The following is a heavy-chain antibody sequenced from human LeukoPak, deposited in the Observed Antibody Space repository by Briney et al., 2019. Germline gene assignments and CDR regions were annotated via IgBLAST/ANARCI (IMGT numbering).Heavy chain of an antibody. Sequence: GGSLRLSCAASGFTFDDYAMHWVRQAPGKGLEWVSGISWDNDRIDYADSVKGRFTISRDNAKNSLYLQMNRLRAGDTAFYYCAKDFTSRPTVTRRFDPWGQGTLVTVSS. CDR3: AKDFTSRPTVTRRFDP. D-gene: IGHD4-17*01. V-gene: IGHV3-9*01. CDR1: GFTFDDYA. J-gene: IGHJ5*02. CDR2: ISWDNDRI.